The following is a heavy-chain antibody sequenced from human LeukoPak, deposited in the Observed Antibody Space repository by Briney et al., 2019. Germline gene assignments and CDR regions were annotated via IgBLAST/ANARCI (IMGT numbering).Heavy chain of an antibody. J-gene: IGHJ1*01. D-gene: IGHD3-22*01. Sequence: GGSLRLSCAASGFTFSTYWMHWVRQAPGKGLVWVSRIKSDGSTNYADSVKGRFTISRDNAKNTVSLQMNSLRPEDTGVYYCARAPSEIGGYYPEYFRHWGQGSLVTVSS. CDR3: ARAPSEIGGYYPEYFRH. CDR1: GFTFSTYW. CDR2: IKSDGST. V-gene: IGHV3-74*01.